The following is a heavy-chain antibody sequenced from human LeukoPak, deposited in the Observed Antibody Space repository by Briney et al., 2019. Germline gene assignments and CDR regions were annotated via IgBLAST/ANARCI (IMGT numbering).Heavy chain of an antibody. V-gene: IGHV3-66*04. CDR2: IRGDAAT. CDR3: ARRRGGYGEGEFDY. D-gene: IGHD4-17*01. Sequence: GGSLRLSCTASGFTASSKYMSWVRQAPGKGLEWVSFIRGDAATAYADSVQGRSTISRDDSKNTLYLQMDSLRVEDTAVYYCARRRGGYGEGEFDYWGQGTLVTVSS. CDR1: GFTASSKY. J-gene: IGHJ4*02.